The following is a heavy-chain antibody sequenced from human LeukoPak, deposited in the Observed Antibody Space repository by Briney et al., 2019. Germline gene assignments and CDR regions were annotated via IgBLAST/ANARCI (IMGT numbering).Heavy chain of an antibody. D-gene: IGHD3-22*01. J-gene: IGHJ3*02. CDR1: GYTFTSYG. CDR2: ISAYNGNT. CDR3: ARDRVYYDSSGYYLSAFDI. V-gene: IGHV1-18*01. Sequence: AASVKVSCKASGYTFTSYGISWVRQAPGQGLEWMGWISAYNGNTNYAQKLQGRVTMTTDTSTSTAYMELRSLRSDDTAVYYCARDRVYYDSSGYYLSAFDIWGQGTMVTVSS.